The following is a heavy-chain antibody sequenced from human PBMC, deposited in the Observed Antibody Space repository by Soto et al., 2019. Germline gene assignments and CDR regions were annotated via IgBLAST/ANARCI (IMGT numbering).Heavy chain of an antibody. CDR3: AKAISGYNAPLDH. D-gene: IGHD5-12*01. CDR2: ISYDGSNK. Sequence: PGGSLRLACAAARLTCSIYAMHWVRQVPGKGLEWVAVISYDGSNKYYADSVKGRFTISRDNSKNTLYVQMNSLRAEDTAIYYCAKAISGYNAPLDHWGQGTRVTVSS. J-gene: IGHJ4*02. V-gene: IGHV3-30-3*01. CDR1: RLTCSIYA.